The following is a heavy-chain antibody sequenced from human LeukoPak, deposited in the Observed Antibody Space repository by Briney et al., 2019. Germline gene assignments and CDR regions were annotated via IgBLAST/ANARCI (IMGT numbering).Heavy chain of an antibody. J-gene: IGHJ4*02. Sequence: ASVKVSCKASGYTFTSYGISWVRQAPGQGLEWMGWISAYNGNTNYAQKLQGRVTMTTDTSTSTAYMELRSLRSDDTAVYYCATEGIWDSSWFHYLDYCGKVPLVTVSS. CDR3: ATEGIWDSSWFHYLDY. D-gene: IGHD6-13*01. V-gene: IGHV1-18*01. CDR1: GYTFTSYG. CDR2: ISAYNGNT.